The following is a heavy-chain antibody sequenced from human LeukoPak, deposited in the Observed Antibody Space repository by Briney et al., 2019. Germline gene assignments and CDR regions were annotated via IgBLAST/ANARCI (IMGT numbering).Heavy chain of an antibody. CDR2: ISSNSSSI. Sequence: GGSLRLSCTASGFTFSSHRMNWVRQAPGRGLEWVSSISSNSSSIYYADSVKGRFTISRDSAKNSLYLQMSSLRAEDTAVYYCASGTYYYDAPSSYWGQGTLVTVSS. CDR3: ASGTYYYDAPSSY. V-gene: IGHV3-21*06. D-gene: IGHD3-22*01. CDR1: GFTFSSHR. J-gene: IGHJ4*02.